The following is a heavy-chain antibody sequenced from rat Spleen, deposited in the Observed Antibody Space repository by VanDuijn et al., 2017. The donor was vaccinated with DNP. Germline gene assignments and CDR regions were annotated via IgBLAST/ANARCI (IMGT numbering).Heavy chain of an antibody. CDR3: ARWTRYFDY. Sequence: EVHLQESGPGLVKPSQSLSLTCSVTGYSITSNYWAWNRKFPGNKMEWIGHISYSGATNYNPSLKSRISITRDTSKNQFFLYLNSVTTEDTATYYCARWTRYFDYWGQGVMVTVSS. CDR2: ISYSGAT. D-gene: IGHD1-7*01. V-gene: IGHV3-1*01. CDR1: GYSITSNY. J-gene: IGHJ2*01.